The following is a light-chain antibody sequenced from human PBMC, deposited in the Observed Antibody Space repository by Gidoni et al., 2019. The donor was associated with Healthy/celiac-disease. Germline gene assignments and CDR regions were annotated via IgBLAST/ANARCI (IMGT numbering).Light chain of an antibody. CDR2: GAS. CDR3: QQNGRSLYT. J-gene: IGKJ2*01. CDR1: QSVSSSY. Sequence: EIVLTQSPGTLSLSPGERATLPCRASQSVSSSYLAWYQQKPDQAPRLIIYGASSRATGIPERFSGSESGTDFTLTISRLEHEDCAVYYWQQNGRSLYTFGQGTKVEIK. V-gene: IGKV3-20*01.